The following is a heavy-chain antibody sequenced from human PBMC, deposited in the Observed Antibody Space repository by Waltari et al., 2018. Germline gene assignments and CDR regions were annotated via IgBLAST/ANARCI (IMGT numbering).Heavy chain of an antibody. CDR3: ARQGLYCRSSSCVGLDFSH. CDR1: GGSVTATSYF. J-gene: IGHJ4*02. V-gene: IGHV4-39*01. D-gene: IGHD2-2*01. Sequence: QESGPGLLKPSETLSLTCAVSGGSVTATSYFWGWIRQPPGKGLDWLGNICYYGCTKYTSSLERRVSISVDTSQNQSSLKLTSVTAADTAVYYCARQGLYCRSSSCVGLDFSHWGQGTLVAVSS. CDR2: ICYYGCT.